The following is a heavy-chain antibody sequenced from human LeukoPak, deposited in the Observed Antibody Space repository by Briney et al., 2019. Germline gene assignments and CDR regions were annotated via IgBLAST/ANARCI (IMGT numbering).Heavy chain of an antibody. CDR3: ARDPGYSSGLRWFDP. Sequence: PSETLSLTCTVSGGSISSCYWSWIRQPAGKGLEWIGRIYTSGSTNYNPSLKSRVTMSVDTSKNQFSLKLSSVTAADTAVYYCARDPGYSSGLRWFDPWGQGTLVTVSS. V-gene: IGHV4-4*07. D-gene: IGHD6-19*01. J-gene: IGHJ5*02. CDR1: GGSISSCY. CDR2: IYTSGST.